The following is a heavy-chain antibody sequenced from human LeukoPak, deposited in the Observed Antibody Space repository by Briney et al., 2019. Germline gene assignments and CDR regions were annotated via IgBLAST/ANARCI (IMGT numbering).Heavy chain of an antibody. CDR2: IYYSGST. CDR1: GGSMRSGGYF. Sequence: NPSETLSLTCTVSGGSMRSGGYFWSWIRQHPVKGLEWIGYIYYSGSTSYNPSLRSRVTISVDMSENQFYLKLTSVTDGDTAFYYCASPSYDNTVDYWGQGTLVTVSS. V-gene: IGHV4-31*03. D-gene: IGHD3-22*01. J-gene: IGHJ4*02. CDR3: ASPSYDNTVDY.